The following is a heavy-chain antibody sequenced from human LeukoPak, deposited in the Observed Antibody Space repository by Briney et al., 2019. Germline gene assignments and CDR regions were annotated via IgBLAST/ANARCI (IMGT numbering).Heavy chain of an antibody. Sequence: GESLKISCKGSGYSFTSHWIGWVRQMPGKGLEWMGIIYPGDSDTRYSPSFQGQVTISADKSITTAYLQWSSLKASDTAMCYCSRRRNGDYYFDYWGQGTLVTVSS. V-gene: IGHV5-51*01. CDR1: GYSFTSHW. J-gene: IGHJ4*02. D-gene: IGHD4-17*01. CDR2: IYPGDSDT. CDR3: SRRRNGDYYFDY.